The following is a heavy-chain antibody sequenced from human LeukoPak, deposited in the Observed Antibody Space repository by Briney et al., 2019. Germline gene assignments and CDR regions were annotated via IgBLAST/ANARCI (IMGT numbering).Heavy chain of an antibody. Sequence: PGGSLRLSCAASGFTFDDYAMHWVRQAPGKGLEGVSLISWDGGSTYYADSVKGRFTISRDNSKNSLYLQMNSLRAEDTALYYCAKDRYSGSLDAFDIWGQGTMVTVSS. J-gene: IGHJ3*02. D-gene: IGHD1-26*01. CDR2: ISWDGGST. CDR1: GFTFDDYA. V-gene: IGHV3-43D*03. CDR3: AKDRYSGSLDAFDI.